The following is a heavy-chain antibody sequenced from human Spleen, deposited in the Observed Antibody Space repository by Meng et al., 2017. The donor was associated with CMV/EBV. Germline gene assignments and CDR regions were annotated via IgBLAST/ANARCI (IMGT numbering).Heavy chain of an antibody. Sequence: GESLKISCAASGFTFSDYYMSWIRQAPGKGLEGVSYISSSGSTIYYADSVKGRFTISRDKAKNSLYLQMNRLRAEDTAVYYCASNLPAHPYYYGMDVWGQGTTVTVS. V-gene: IGHV3-11*01. CDR2: ISSSGSTI. J-gene: IGHJ6*02. CDR1: GFTFSDYY. CDR3: ASNLPAHPYYYGMDV. D-gene: IGHD2-2*01.